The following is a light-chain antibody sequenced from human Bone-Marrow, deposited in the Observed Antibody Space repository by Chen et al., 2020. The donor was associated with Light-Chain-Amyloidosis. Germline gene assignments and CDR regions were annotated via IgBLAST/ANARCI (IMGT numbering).Light chain of an antibody. V-gene: IGKV1-12*01. CDR3: QQGNSFPIT. J-gene: IGKJ5*01. Sequence: DIQMTQSPSSVSASVGERVTITCRAIQGINMWLAWYQKKPGKAPKLLIHDASSLQSGVPSRFSGSGSGTDFTLTISSLQPEDFATYYCQQGNSFPITFGQGTRLEIK. CDR2: DAS. CDR1: QGINMW.